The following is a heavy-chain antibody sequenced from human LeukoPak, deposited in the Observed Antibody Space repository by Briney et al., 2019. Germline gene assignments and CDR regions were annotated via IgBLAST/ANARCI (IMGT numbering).Heavy chain of an antibody. CDR3: ARRRTIGDYDY. Sequence: GGSLRLSCAAPGFTFSNYWMHWVRQAPGKGLMWASRISSDGSSADYADSVKGRFTISRDNAKNTLYLQMNSLRVEDTAVYYCARRRTIGDYDYWGQGTLVTVSS. J-gene: IGHJ4*02. CDR1: GFTFSNYW. V-gene: IGHV3-74*01. CDR2: ISSDGSSA. D-gene: IGHD3-16*01.